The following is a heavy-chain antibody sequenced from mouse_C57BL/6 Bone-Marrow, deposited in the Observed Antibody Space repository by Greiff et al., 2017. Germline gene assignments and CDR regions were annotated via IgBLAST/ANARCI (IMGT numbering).Heavy chain of an antibody. CDR1: GYTFTDYY. Sequence: VQRVESGAELVRPGASVKLSCKASGYTFTDYYINWVKQRPGQGLEWIARIYPGSGNTYYNEKFKGKATLTAEKSSSTAYMQLSSLTSEDSAVYFCARKSYYSNYVFAYWGQGTLVTVSA. CDR3: ARKSYYSNYVFAY. D-gene: IGHD2-5*01. CDR2: IYPGSGNT. J-gene: IGHJ3*01. V-gene: IGHV1-76*01.